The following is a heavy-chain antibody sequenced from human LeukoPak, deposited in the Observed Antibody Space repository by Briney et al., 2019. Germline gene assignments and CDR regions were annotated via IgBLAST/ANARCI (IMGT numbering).Heavy chain of an antibody. J-gene: IGHJ4*02. CDR3: ARGTYYYDSSGYYSLEY. V-gene: IGHV1-2*06. Sequence: GASVKVSCKASGYTFTGYYMHWVRQAPGQGLEWMGRINPNSGGTNYAQKFQGRVTMTRDTSTSTAYMELSRLRSDDTAVYYCARGTYYYDSSGYYSLEYWGQGTLVTVSS. CDR2: INPNSGGT. CDR1: GYTFTGYY. D-gene: IGHD3-22*01.